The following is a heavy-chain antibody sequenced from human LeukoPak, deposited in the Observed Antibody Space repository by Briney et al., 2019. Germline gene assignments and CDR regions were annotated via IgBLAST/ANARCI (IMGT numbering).Heavy chain of an antibody. J-gene: IGHJ5*02. CDR2: ISSSSSTI. V-gene: IGHV3-48*01. Sequence: PGGSLRLSCAASGFTFSSYSMNWVRQAPGKGLEWVSYISSSSSTIYYADSVKGRFTISRDNAKNSLYLQMNSLRAEDTAVYYCASSYCSSTSCYSVPWGQGTLVTVSS. CDR3: ASSYCSSTSCYSVP. CDR1: GFTFSSYS. D-gene: IGHD2-2*01.